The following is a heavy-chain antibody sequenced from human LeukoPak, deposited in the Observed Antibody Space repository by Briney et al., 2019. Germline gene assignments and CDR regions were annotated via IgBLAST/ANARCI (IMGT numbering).Heavy chain of an antibody. CDR1: GFTFSMYW. V-gene: IGHV3-7*01. Sequence: PGGSLRLSCTDSGFTFSMYWMSWVRQAPGKGLEWLASIKPDGSAAIYVDSTKGRFTISRDNAKNSLYLQMNSLTVEDTAVYYCATHSDWRFDFWGQGTLVTVSS. D-gene: IGHD6-19*01. CDR3: ATHSDWRFDF. CDR2: IKPDGSAA. J-gene: IGHJ4*02.